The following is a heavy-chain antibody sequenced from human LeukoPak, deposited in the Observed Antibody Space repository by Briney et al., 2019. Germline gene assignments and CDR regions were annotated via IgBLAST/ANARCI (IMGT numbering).Heavy chain of an antibody. CDR2: ISGSGDST. CDR1: GFTFSSYA. V-gene: IGHV3-23*01. Sequence: GGSLRLSCAASGFTFSSYAMSWVRQAPGKGLEWVSGISGSGDSTYYADSVKGRFTTSRDNSKNTLYLQMNSLRAEDTAVYYCAKDLLSGGNCYSIFHYWGQGTLVTVSS. D-gene: IGHD2-15*01. CDR3: AKDLLSGGNCYSIFHY. J-gene: IGHJ4*02.